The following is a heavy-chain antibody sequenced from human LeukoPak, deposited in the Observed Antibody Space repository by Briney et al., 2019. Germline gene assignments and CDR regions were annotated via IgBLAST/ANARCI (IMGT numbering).Heavy chain of an antibody. Sequence: GGSLRLSCAASGFTFSSYEMNWVRQAPGKGLEWVSYISSSGSTIYYADSVKGRFTISGDNAKNSLYLQMNSLRAEDTAVYYCAGEIAEQWLVLHDAFDIWGQGTMVTVSS. J-gene: IGHJ3*02. V-gene: IGHV3-48*03. D-gene: IGHD6-19*01. CDR1: GFTFSSYE. CDR3: AGEIAEQWLVLHDAFDI. CDR2: ISSSGSTI.